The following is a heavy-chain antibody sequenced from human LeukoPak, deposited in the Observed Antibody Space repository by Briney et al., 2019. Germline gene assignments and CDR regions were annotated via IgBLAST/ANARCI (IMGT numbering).Heavy chain of an antibody. D-gene: IGHD3-22*01. CDR3: ARGHYYDSSGYLGPEFDY. Sequence: PSETLSLTCAVYGGSFSGYYWSWIRQPPGKGLEWIGEINHSGSTNYNPSLKSRVTISVDTSKNQFSLKLSSVTAADTAVYYCARGHYYDSSGYLGPEFDYWGQGTLVTVSS. V-gene: IGHV4-34*01. CDR1: GGSFSGYY. CDR2: INHSGST. J-gene: IGHJ4*02.